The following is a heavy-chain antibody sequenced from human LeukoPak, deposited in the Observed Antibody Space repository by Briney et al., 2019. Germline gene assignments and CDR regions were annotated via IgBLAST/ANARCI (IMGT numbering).Heavy chain of an antibody. V-gene: IGHV3-21*01. Sequence: GGSLRLSCVASRFTVSNNHMNWVRQAPGKGLEWVSSITSSSSYIYYADSVKGRFTISRDNAKNSLYLQMNSLRAEDTAVYYCARSYSSSRGTFDYWGQGTLVTVSS. J-gene: IGHJ4*02. CDR3: ARSYSSSRGTFDY. D-gene: IGHD6-6*01. CDR1: RFTVSNNH. CDR2: ITSSSSYI.